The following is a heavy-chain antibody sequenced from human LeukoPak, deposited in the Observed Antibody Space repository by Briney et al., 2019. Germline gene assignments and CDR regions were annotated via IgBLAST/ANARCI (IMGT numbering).Heavy chain of an antibody. D-gene: IGHD3-9*01. CDR2: MNPNSGNT. CDR3: ASSNRYDILTGYYNQYYYYGMDV. V-gene: IGHV1-8*01. CDR1: GYTFTSYD. Sequence: ASVKVSCKASGYTFTSYDINWVRQATEQGLEWMGWMNPNSGNTGYAQKFQGRVTMTRNTSISTAYMELSSLRSEDTAVYYCASSNRYDILTGYYNQYYYYGMDVWGQGTTVTVSS. J-gene: IGHJ6*02.